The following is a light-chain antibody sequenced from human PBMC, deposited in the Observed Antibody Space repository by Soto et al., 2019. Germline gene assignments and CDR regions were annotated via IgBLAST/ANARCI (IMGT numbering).Light chain of an antibody. J-gene: IGKJ1*01. CDR3: QQYDCSPWT. V-gene: IGKV3-20*01. CDR1: QSVSSNY. CDR2: GAS. Sequence: EIVLTQSPGTLSLSPGERATLSCRASQSVSSNYLAWYQQKPGQAPRLLIYGASSRATGIPDRFSGRGSGTDFTLTISSLEREDFAVYYCQQYDCSPWTFGQGTKVEIK.